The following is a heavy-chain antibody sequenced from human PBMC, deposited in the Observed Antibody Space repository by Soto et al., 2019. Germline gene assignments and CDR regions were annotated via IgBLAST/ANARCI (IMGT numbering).Heavy chain of an antibody. CDR1: GGAFNTFA. V-gene: IGHV1-69*10. Sequence: ASVKVSCKASGGAFNTFAFTWLRQAPGQGFEWMGGIIPILGRVNSAQRFQDRLTITADESTSTAYMELSSLTSEDTAVYYCARDTETLGPRANDALDIWGQGTMVTVSS. CDR3: ARDTETLGPRANDALDI. J-gene: IGHJ3*02. D-gene: IGHD3-3*02. CDR2: IIPILGRV.